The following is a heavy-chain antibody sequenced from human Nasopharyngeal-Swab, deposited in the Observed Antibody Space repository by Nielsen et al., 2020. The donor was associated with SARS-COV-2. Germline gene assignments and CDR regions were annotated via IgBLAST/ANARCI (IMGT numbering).Heavy chain of an antibody. CDR3: AKDDVVRGDAFDI. D-gene: IGHD3-10*01. V-gene: IGHV3-23*01. CDR1: GITFNIYA. Sequence: GESLKTCCIASGITFNIYAMAWVRRTPGRGLQWVSGISASGGSTYYTDSVKGRLAVSRDNSRNTLYLQMHSLRVEDTALYYCAKDDVVRGDAFDIWGQGTMVTVSS. J-gene: IGHJ3*02. CDR2: ISASGGST.